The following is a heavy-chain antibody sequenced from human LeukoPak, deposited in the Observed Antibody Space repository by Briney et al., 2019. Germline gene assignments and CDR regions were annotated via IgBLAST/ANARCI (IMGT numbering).Heavy chain of an antibody. D-gene: IGHD3-10*01. V-gene: IGHV4-4*07. CDR1: GASINGYY. CDR3: SRDMVRDTLMHWFDP. J-gene: IGHJ5*02. CDR2: IYGSGST. Sequence: PSETLSLTCTISGASINGYYWSWIRQPAGKGLGWIGRIYGSGSTNYNPSLESRVTVSSDTSKNHFSLQLRSVTAADTAVYYCSRDMVRDTLMHWFDPWGPGILVTVSS.